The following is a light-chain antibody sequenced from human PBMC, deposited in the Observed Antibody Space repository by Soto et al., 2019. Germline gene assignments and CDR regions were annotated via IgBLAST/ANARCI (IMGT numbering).Light chain of an antibody. Sequence: EIVLTQSPATLSVSPGERATLSCRAGQSVYSNLAWYQQKPGQAPRLLIYAASTTATGIPARFSRSWFGTEIPLTISTQATEDFAVYYCQHYIEWPRTFGQGTKVEV. CDR2: AAS. CDR3: QHYIEWPRT. J-gene: IGKJ1*01. V-gene: IGKV3-15*01. CDR1: QSVYSN.